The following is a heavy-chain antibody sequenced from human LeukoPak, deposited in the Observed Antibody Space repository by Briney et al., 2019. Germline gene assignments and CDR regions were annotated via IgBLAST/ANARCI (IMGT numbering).Heavy chain of an antibody. D-gene: IGHD1-26*01. CDR3: ARDSSGSYPDY. Sequence: ASVKVSCKASGYTFTGYYMHWVRQAPGQGLEWMAWINPNSGGTNYAQKFQGRVTMTRDTSITTAYMELSRLRSDDTAVYYCARDSSGSYPDYWGQGTLVTVSS. V-gene: IGHV1-2*02. CDR2: INPNSGGT. J-gene: IGHJ4*02. CDR1: GYTFTGYY.